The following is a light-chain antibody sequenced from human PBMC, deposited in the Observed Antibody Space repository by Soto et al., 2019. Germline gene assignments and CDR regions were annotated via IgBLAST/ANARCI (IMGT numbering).Light chain of an antibody. Sequence: DIVMTQSPDSLAVSLGERATINCKSSQSVLYSANNKNCLAWYQQKPGQPPKLLLYWASTRESWVPDRFSGSGSGTDFTLTISSLQAEDVAVYYCQQYYSTPRTFGQGTKVEIK. J-gene: IGKJ1*01. V-gene: IGKV4-1*01. CDR2: WAS. CDR1: QSVLYSANNKNC. CDR3: QQYYSTPRT.